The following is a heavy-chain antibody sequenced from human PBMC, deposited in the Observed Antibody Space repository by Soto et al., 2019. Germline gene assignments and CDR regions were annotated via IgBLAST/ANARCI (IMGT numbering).Heavy chain of an antibody. CDR2: FAGDFINT. J-gene: IGHJ4*02. CDR1: GFTVNNHA. CDR3: XXXXXXXXXXXDX. V-gene: IGHV3-23*01. Sequence: EXQLLESGGGLVQPGGSLRLSCAASGFTVNNHAMHWVXXXXXXXXEWVSGFAGDFINTRYADSVRGRFTISRDTSKNTXXLXXXXXXXXXXXXXXXXXXXXXXXXXXDXXGQGALVTVSS.